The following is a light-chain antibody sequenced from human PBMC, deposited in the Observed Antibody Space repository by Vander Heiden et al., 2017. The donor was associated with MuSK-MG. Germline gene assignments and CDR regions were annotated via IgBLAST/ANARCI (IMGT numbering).Light chain of an antibody. CDR1: GSHVGGYNY. J-gene: IGLJ1*01. CDR2: DVS. CDR3: SSYTDSSTLYA. Sequence: HSALPQPSSVSWSPCQPSTISCSGTGSHVGGYNYVSWYQQHPGKAPKLIIYDVSNRPSEVANRFSGSKADNTASLTISGLQPEDEADYYCSSYTDSSTLYAFGTGTKVTVL. V-gene: IGLV2-14*03.